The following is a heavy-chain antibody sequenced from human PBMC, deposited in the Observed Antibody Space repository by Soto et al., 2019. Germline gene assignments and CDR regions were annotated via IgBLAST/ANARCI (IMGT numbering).Heavy chain of an antibody. V-gene: IGHV4-34*01. J-gene: IGHJ4*02. CDR2: INHSGST. Sequence: QVQLQQWGAGLLKPSETLSLTCAVYGGSFSGYYWSWIRQPPGKGLEWIGEINHSGSTNYNPSLKSRVIISVDTSKNQFSLKLSSVTAADTAVYYCARGYGGSFYYFDYWGQGTLVTVSS. CDR1: GGSFSGYY. CDR3: ARGYGGSFYYFDY. D-gene: IGHD2-15*01.